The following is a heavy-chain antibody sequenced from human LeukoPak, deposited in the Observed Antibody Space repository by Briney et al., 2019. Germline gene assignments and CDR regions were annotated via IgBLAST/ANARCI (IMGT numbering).Heavy chain of an antibody. V-gene: IGHV3-7*01. CDR1: GFTFSSYW. CDR3: ARGSAAGVYYYYYMDV. Sequence: GSLRLSCAASGFTFSSYWMSWVRQAPEKGLEWVANIKQDGSEKYYVDSVKGRFTISRDNAKNSLYLQMNSLRAEDTAVYYCARGSAAGVYYYYYMDVWGKGTTVTVSS. D-gene: IGHD6-13*01. CDR2: IKQDGSEK. J-gene: IGHJ6*03.